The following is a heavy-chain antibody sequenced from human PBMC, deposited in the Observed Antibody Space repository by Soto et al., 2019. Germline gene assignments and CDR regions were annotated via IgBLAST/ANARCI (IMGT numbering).Heavy chain of an antibody. J-gene: IGHJ4*02. CDR1: GFTFRSSP. Sequence: EVQLVQSGGGLVQPGGSLRLSCAASGFTFRSSPMSWVRQVPGKGLEWISAIRNDGGSMYYVESVKGRFTISRDNSKSTSSLRMKNLRAEDTGIYYGVRDQYTMSDLWSAFSSDWGQGVQVIVSA. CDR2: IRNDGGSM. CDR3: VRDQYTMSDLWSAFSSD. D-gene: IGHD3-3*01. V-gene: IGHV3-23*04.